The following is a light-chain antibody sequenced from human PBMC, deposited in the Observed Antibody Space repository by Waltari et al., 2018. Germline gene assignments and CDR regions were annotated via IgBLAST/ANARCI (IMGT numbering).Light chain of an antibody. J-gene: IGKJ2*03. V-gene: IGKV4-1*01. CDR3: QNYYSIPES. CDR1: QSVSYSSNNENY. Sequence: DIVMTQSPDTLAVSLGERATINSKSRQSVSYSSNNENYLAWSHQKPGQPPKLLNYWASTRESVFPDRFSGSGSGTDFSLTISSLQAEDVAVYYCQNYYSIPESFGQGTKLEIK. CDR2: WAS.